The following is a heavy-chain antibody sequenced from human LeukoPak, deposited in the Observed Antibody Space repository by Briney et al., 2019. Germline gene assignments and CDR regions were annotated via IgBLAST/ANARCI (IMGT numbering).Heavy chain of an antibody. CDR3: AKSRSGSANWALQIFDN. Sequence: GGSLRLSCAVSGFAFGSEAMSWVRQSPARGLEWVASISPGGGTTYCADYVKGRFTISRDNSKNSLFVQMNSLRAEDTAVYFCAKSRSGSANWALQIFDNWGQGTLVTVSS. D-gene: IGHD1-1*01. J-gene: IGHJ4*02. V-gene: IGHV3-23*01. CDR1: GFAFGSEA. CDR2: ISPGGGTT.